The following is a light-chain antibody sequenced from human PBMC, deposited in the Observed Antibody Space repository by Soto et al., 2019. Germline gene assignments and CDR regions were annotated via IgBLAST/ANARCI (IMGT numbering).Light chain of an antibody. Sequence: EIVMTQSPATLSVSPGERATLSCRASQSVSRNLAWYQQKPGQAPRLLIYGASTRATGIPARFSGSGSGTEFTLTISRLQSEDFAVYYCQQYNNWPLPFGGGTKVESK. V-gene: IGKV3-15*01. CDR1: QSVSRN. CDR2: GAS. J-gene: IGKJ4*01. CDR3: QQYNNWPLP.